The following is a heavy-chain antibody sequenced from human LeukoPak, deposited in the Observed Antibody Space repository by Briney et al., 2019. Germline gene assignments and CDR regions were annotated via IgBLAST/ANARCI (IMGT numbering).Heavy chain of an antibody. CDR1: GYTFTGYY. Sequence: ASVKVSCKASGYTFTGYYMHWVRQAPGQGLEWMGRINPNSGGTNYAQKLQGRVTMTTDTSTSTAYMELRSLRSDGTAVYYCARVDILTGYPYYYYGMDVWGQGTTVTVSS. J-gene: IGHJ6*02. V-gene: IGHV1-2*06. CDR3: ARVDILTGYPYYYYGMDV. D-gene: IGHD3-9*01. CDR2: INPNSGGT.